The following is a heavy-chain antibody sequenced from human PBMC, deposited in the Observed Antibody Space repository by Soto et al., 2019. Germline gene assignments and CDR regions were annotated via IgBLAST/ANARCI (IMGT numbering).Heavy chain of an antibody. V-gene: IGHV1-69*13. J-gene: IGHJ6*02. D-gene: IGHD3-10*01. CDR1: GGTFSSYA. Sequence: GASVKVSCKASGGTFSSYAISWVRQAPGQGLEWMGGIIPIFGTASYAQKFQGRVTITADESTSTAYMELSSLRSEDTAVYYCARVGTMVRGAYYYGMDVWGQGTTVTVSS. CDR3: ARVGTMVRGAYYYGMDV. CDR2: IIPIFGTA.